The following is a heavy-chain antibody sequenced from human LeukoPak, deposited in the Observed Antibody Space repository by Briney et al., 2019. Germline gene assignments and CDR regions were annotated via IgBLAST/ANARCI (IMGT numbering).Heavy chain of an antibody. J-gene: IGHJ4*02. V-gene: IGHV3-21*01. Sequence: PGGSLRLSCAASGFTFSKCAVYCVRQAPGKGLEWVSSISSSSSYIYYADSVKGRFTISRDNAKNSLYLQMNSLRAEDTAVYYCASDGPTAYYYDSSPALRYWGQGTVVTVSS. CDR3: ASDGPTAYYYDSSPALRY. D-gene: IGHD3-22*01. CDR1: GFTFSKCA. CDR2: ISSSSSYI.